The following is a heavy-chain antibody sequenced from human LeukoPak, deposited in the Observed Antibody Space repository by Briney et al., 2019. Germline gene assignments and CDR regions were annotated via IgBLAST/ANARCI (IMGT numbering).Heavy chain of an antibody. CDR1: GFTFSSYA. Sequence: GGSLRLSCAASGFTFSSYAMSWVRQAPGKGLEWVSVIYSGGSTYYADSVKGRFTISRDNSKNTLYLQMNSLRAEDTAVYYCARDWKYDSSGYYYYYYGMDVWGQGTTVTVSS. D-gene: IGHD3-22*01. J-gene: IGHJ6*02. V-gene: IGHV3-66*01. CDR3: ARDWKYDSSGYYYYYYGMDV. CDR2: IYSGGST.